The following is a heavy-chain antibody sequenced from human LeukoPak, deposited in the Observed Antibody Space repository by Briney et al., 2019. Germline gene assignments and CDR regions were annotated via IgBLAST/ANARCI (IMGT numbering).Heavy chain of an antibody. Sequence: PGGSLRLSCAASGFTFSNYAMNWVRQAPEKGLEWVSEIGSTGSSRYYADSVKGRFTISRDNARNTLYLQMHSLRDEDTAIYYCGRYYSGSYSFDYWGQGTLVTVSS. CDR1: GFTFSNYA. J-gene: IGHJ4*02. D-gene: IGHD1-26*01. V-gene: IGHV3-23*01. CDR3: GRYYSGSYSFDY. CDR2: IGSTGSSR.